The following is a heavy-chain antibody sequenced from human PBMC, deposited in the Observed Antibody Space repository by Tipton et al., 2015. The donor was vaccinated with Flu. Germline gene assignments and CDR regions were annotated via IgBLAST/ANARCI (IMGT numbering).Heavy chain of an antibody. D-gene: IGHD1-26*01. Sequence: TLSLTCAVYGGSFSGYYWSWIRQPPGKGLEWIGEINHSGSTNYNPSLKSRVTISVDTSKNQFSLKLSSVTAADTAVYYCASLRSGSYQGSWGQGTLVTVSS. V-gene: IGHV4-34*01. CDR2: INHSGST. CDR1: GGSFSGYY. J-gene: IGHJ4*02. CDR3: ASLRSGSYQGS.